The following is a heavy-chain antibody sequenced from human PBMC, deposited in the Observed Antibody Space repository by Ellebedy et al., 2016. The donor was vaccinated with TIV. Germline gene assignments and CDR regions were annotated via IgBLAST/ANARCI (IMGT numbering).Heavy chain of an antibody. D-gene: IGHD2-8*02. Sequence: PGGSLRLSCEVSTFNLDGYTMNWVRQAPGKGLEWVSTISTSSSYTKCADSVKGRFTVSRDDAKNSLYLHMNSLKAEDTAVYYCVRTGRPWFDYWGQGTLVTVSS. CDR3: VRTGRPWFDY. CDR2: ISTSSSYT. CDR1: TFNLDGYT. V-gene: IGHV3-21*06. J-gene: IGHJ4*02.